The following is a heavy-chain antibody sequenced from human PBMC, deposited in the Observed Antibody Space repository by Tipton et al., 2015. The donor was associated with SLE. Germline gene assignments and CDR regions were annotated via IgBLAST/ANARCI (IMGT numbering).Heavy chain of an antibody. CDR3: ASGTLEWSHEPDY. CDR1: GGSISSYY. V-gene: IGHV4-59*12. J-gene: IGHJ4*02. D-gene: IGHD3-3*01. Sequence: TLSLTCTVSGGSISSYYWSWIRQPPGKGLEWIGRIYYIGSTNYNPSLKSRVTISVNTSKNQFSLRLSSVTAADTAMFYCASGTLEWSHEPDYWGQGTLVTVSS. CDR2: IYYIGST.